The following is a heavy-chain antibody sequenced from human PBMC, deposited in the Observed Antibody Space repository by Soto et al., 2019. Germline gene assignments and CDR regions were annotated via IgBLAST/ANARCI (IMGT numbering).Heavy chain of an antibody. D-gene: IGHD2-2*02. V-gene: IGHV3-11*01. CDR3: ARDKVYHNY. J-gene: IGHJ4*02. Sequence: LRLSCAASGFTFSVHYMSWIRQAPGKGLECISYISSSGSSVYYADSVRGRFTISRDNAKNSLYLQMNSLSADDTAVYYCARDKVYHNYWGQGTLVTVSS. CDR1: GFTFSVHY. CDR2: ISSSGSSV.